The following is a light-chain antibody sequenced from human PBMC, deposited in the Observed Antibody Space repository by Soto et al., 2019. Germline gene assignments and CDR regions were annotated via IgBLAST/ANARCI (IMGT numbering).Light chain of an antibody. CDR2: KAA. CDR3: QQYTS. Sequence: DIQMTQSPSTLSASVGDRVTITCRASQSISSWLAWYQQKPGKAPKLLIYKAASLESGVPSRFSGSVSWTEFNLTISSLQPDDCATYYCQQYTSFVQGTKVEIK. V-gene: IGKV1-5*03. J-gene: IGKJ1*01. CDR1: QSISSW.